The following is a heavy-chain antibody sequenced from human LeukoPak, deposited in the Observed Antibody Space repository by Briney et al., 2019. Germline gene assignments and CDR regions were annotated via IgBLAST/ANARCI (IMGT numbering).Heavy chain of an antibody. CDR3: ARSYGSGVKGWFDP. V-gene: IGHV3-11*06. CDR1: GFTFGDYY. CDR2: ISSSSSYT. Sequence: GGSLRLSCAASGFTFGDYYMSWIRQAPGKGLEWVSYISSSSSYTNYADSVKGRFTISRDNAKNSLYLQMNSLRAEDTAVYYCARSYGSGVKGWFDPWGQGTLVTVSS. D-gene: IGHD3-10*01. J-gene: IGHJ5*02.